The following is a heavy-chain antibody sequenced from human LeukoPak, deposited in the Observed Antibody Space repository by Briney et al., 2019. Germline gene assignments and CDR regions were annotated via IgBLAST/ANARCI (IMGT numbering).Heavy chain of an antibody. J-gene: IGHJ6*04. D-gene: IGHD3-10*02. V-gene: IGHV3-48*03. CDR3: AELGITMIGGV. Sequence: GGSLRLSCAASGFTFSSYEMNWVRQAPGKGLEWISYIDTDGSSIYYADSVKGRFTISRDNAKNSLYLQMNSLRAEDTAVYYCAELGITMIGGVWGKGTTVTISS. CDR1: GFTFSSYE. CDR2: IDTDGSSI.